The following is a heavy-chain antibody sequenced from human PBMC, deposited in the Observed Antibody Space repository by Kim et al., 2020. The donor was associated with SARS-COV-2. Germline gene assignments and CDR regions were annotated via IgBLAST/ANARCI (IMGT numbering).Heavy chain of an antibody. D-gene: IGHD7-27*01. CDR3: AKVFAASGRWGFYYYYYGMDV. V-gene: IGHV3-30*18. CDR1: GFTFSSYG. Sequence: GGSLRLSCAASGFTFSSYGMHWVRQAPGKGLEWVAVISFDGSNKYYADSVKGRFTISRDNSKNTLYLQMNSLRAEDTAVYYCAKVFAASGRWGFYYYYYGMDVWGQGTTVTVSS. J-gene: IGHJ6*02. CDR2: ISFDGSNK.